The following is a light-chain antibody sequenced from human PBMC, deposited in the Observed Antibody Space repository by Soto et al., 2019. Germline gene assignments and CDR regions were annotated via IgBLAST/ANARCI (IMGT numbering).Light chain of an antibody. CDR1: QSVSSF. CDR3: QQYVNCPLT. CDR2: GAS. Sequence: EIVLTQSPATLSVSPGEGATLSCRASQSVSSFLAWYQQKPGQSPRLLIYGASTRATGIPARFSGSGSGTEFTLTISSLQSEDFAVYYCQQYVNCPLTCGGGTKVEIK. V-gene: IGKV3-15*01. J-gene: IGKJ4*02.